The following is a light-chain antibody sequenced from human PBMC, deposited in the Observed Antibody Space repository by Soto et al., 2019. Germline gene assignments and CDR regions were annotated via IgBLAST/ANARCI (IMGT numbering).Light chain of an antibody. CDR3: NSYTSSRTLL. J-gene: IGLJ2*01. CDR1: SSDVGGYNY. CDR2: DVS. V-gene: IGLV2-14*01. Sequence: QSVLTQPASVSGSPGQSITISCTGTSSDVGGYNYVSWYQQHPGKAPKLMIYDVSNRPSGVSNRFSGSKSGNTASLTISGLQAEDEADYYCNSYTSSRTLLFGGGPKVTVL.